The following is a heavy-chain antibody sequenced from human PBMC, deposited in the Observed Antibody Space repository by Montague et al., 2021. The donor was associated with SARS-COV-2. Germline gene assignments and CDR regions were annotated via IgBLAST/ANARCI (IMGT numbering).Heavy chain of an antibody. CDR2: XDWXAYK. CDR3: ARMAPITGLDY. Sequence: PALVKPTQTLTLTCTFSGFSLSTSGICVSWIRQPPGKALEWLARXDWXAYKYYSTSLKTRLTISKDTSKNQVVLTMTNMDPVDTATYYCARMAPITGLDYWGQGTLVTVSS. D-gene: IGHD1-20*01. CDR1: GFSLSTSGIC. V-gene: IGHV2-70*11. J-gene: IGHJ4*02.